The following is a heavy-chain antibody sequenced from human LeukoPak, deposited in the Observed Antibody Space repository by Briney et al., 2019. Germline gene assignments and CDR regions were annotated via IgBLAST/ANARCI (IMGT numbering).Heavy chain of an antibody. D-gene: IGHD3-16*01. CDR3: ARGIGAADF. Sequence: PGGSLRLSCAASGFTFSSYAMHWVRQAPGKGLEWVAVISYDGSNKYYADSVKGRFTISRDNAKNTLYLQMNSLRAEDTAVYYCARGIGAADFWGQGILVTVSS. CDR2: ISYDGSNK. CDR1: GFTFSSYA. J-gene: IGHJ4*02. V-gene: IGHV3-30*04.